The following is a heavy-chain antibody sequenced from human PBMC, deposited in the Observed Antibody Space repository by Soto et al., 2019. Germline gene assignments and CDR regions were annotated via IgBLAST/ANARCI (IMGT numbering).Heavy chain of an antibody. V-gene: IGHV3-48*02. D-gene: IGHD6-6*01. CDR2: ISSSSSTI. Sequence: PGGSLRLSCAASGFPFSSYSMNWVRKAPGKGLEWVSYISSSSSTIYYADSVKGRFTISRDNAKNSLYLQMNSLRDEDTAVYYCASWMYSSSPRPTYYYYYGMDVWGQGTTVTVSS. CDR1: GFPFSSYS. J-gene: IGHJ6*02. CDR3: ASWMYSSSPRPTYYYYYGMDV.